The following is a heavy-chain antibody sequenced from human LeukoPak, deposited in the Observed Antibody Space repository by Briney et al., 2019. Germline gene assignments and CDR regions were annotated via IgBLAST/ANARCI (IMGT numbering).Heavy chain of an antibody. CDR1: GYSFINNW. CDR2: INPTGTAT. Sequence: ASVKVSCKASGYSFINNWMHWVRQAPGQGLEWVGLINPTGTATIYAEKFQGRVTLTRDRSTTTDYMELRSLKSEDTAVYYCARDRRARLYNWFDPWGQGTLVTVSS. J-gene: IGHJ5*02. V-gene: IGHV1-46*01. CDR3: ARDRRARLYNWFDP.